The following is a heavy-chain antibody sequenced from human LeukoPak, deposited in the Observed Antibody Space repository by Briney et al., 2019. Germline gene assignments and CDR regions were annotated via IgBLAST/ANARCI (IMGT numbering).Heavy chain of an antibody. CDR1: GFTFSNYS. Sequence: GGSLRLSCAASGFTFSNYSLHWVRQAPGKGLEWVSLIAYDGSEKYYAASVKGRFTISRDNSKDTLYLQMNSLGADDTAVYYCASPKGKYISSDPFEYWGQGTLVTVSS. CDR3: ASPKGKYISSDPFEY. V-gene: IGHV3-30*04. CDR2: IAYDGSEK. J-gene: IGHJ4*02. D-gene: IGHD2-2*01.